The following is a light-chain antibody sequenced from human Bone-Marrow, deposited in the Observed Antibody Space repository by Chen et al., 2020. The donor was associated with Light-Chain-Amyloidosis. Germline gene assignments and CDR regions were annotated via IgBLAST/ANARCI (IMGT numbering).Light chain of an antibody. CDR1: QSISTW. J-gene: IGKJ1*01. Sequence: DIQMTQSPSALSASVGDRVTITCRASQSISTWLAWYQQKPGNAPKLLIHKASTLESGVPSRFSGSGSGTAFTLTIRSLQPDDFATYYCQQYKSSLWTSGQGTKVAV. CDR2: KAS. V-gene: IGKV1-5*03. CDR3: QQYKSSLWT.